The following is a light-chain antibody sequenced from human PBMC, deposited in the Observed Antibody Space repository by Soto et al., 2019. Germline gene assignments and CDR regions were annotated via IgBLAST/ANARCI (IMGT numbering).Light chain of an antibody. J-gene: IGLJ1*01. V-gene: IGLV2-23*01. CDR2: EGS. CDR3: CSYASSSTYV. CDR1: SSDVGNYNL. Sequence: QSVLTQPASVSGSPGQSITISCTGTSSDVGNYNLVSWYQHDPGKAPKLLIYEGSKRPSGVSDRFSGSKSGNTASLTISGLQSEDEADYYCCSYASSSTYVFGTGTKVTGL.